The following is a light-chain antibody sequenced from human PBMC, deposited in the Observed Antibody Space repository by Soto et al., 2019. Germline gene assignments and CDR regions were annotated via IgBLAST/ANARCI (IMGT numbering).Light chain of an antibody. CDR3: QQYYDRPRT. CDR2: WAS. J-gene: IGKJ4*01. V-gene: IGKV4-1*01. Sequence: DIVMTQSPDSLAVSLGERATINCKSSQSVLYSSNNKNYLAWYQQKPGQPPKLLIYWASTRESGVPDRFSGSGSGTDFTLTVSSLQAEDVAVVYCQQYYDRPRTFGGGTKVEIK. CDR1: QSVLYSSNNKNY.